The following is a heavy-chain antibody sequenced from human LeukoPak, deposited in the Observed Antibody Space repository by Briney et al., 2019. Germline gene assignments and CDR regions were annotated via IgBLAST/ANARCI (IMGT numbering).Heavy chain of an antibody. V-gene: IGHV1-8*03. D-gene: IGHD3-16*02. CDR1: GYTFTSYD. CDR2: ISPYNGET. CDR3: ARRQWGSYGSWYYDG. Sequence: ASVKVSCKASGYTFTSYDISWVRQATGQGLEWMGWISPYNGETGYAQKFQGRVTITRDTSTNTAYMELNSLTSDDTAVSYCARRQWGSYGSWYYDGCSQATLVTAS. J-gene: IGHJ4*02.